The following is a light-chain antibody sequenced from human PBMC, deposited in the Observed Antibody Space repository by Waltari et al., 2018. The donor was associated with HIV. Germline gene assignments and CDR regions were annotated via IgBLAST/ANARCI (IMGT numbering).Light chain of an antibody. Sequence: EIMLTQSPVTLSLSPGERATLSCRASQSFSSSYLGWYQQKPGQAPRLLIFGASIRATGIPDRFNGNGSGTDFTLTISRLEPEDFAIYYCQQYGTSPFTFGPGTTVDI. V-gene: IGKV3-20*01. CDR3: QQYGTSPFT. CDR2: GAS. J-gene: IGKJ3*01. CDR1: QSFSSSY.